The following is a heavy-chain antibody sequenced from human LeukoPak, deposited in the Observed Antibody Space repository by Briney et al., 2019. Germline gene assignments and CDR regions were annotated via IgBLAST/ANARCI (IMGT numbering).Heavy chain of an antibody. D-gene: IGHD2/OR15-2a*01. CDR3: ARVSSYFDP. J-gene: IGHJ5*02. CDR2: IYYTGRT. V-gene: IGHV4-59*11. Sequence: SETLSLTCSVSGGSISSQYWSWIRQPPGKGLEWIGHIYYTGRTNYNPSLKSRVTISVDTSNNQFSLNLRSVTAADTAVYYCARVSSYFDPWGQGTLVTVSS. CDR1: GGSISSQY.